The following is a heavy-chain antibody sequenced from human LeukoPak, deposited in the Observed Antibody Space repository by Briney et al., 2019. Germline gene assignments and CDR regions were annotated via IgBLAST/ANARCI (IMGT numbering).Heavy chain of an antibody. CDR2: ISPSSSTV. V-gene: IGHV3-48*02. D-gene: IGHD5-12*01. CDR1: GLTFSSYS. Sequence: PGGSLRLSCAASGLTFSSYSMNWLRQAPGKGLEWVSYISPSSSTVYYADSVKGRLTISRDNAKNSLYLEMNSLRDEDTAVYYCARDSATIRVYWYFDLWGRGTLVIVSS. J-gene: IGHJ2*01. CDR3: ARDSATIRVYWYFDL.